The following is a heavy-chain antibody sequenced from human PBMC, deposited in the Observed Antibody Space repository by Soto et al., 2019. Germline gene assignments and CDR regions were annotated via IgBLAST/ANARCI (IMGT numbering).Heavy chain of an antibody. CDR2: INHSGST. J-gene: IGHJ6*03. D-gene: IGHD4-17*01. CDR3: ARSTVTNTYYYYYMDV. Sequence: PSETLSLTCAVYGGSFSGYYWSWIRQPPGKGLEWIGEINHSGSTNYNPSLKSRVTISVDTSKNQFSLKLSSVTAADTAVYYCARSTVTNTYYYYYMDVWGKGTTVT. V-gene: IGHV4-34*01. CDR1: GGSFSGYY.